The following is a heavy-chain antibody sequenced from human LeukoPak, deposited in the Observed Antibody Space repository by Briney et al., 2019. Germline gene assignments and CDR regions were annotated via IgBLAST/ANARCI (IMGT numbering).Heavy chain of an antibody. J-gene: IGHJ4*02. D-gene: IGHD3-10*01. CDR1: GGSLSSYY. Sequence: PSETLSLTCTVSGGSLSSYYWSWIRQPPGKGLEWIGYIYYTGSTNYNPSLKSRVTISVDTSNNQFSLELSSVTAADTAVYYCARGEVRGVIGFDYWGQGTLVTVSS. CDR3: ARGEVRGVIGFDY. V-gene: IGHV4-59*01. CDR2: IYYTGST.